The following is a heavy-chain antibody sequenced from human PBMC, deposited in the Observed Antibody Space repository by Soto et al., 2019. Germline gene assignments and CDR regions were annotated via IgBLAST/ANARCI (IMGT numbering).Heavy chain of an antibody. CDR2: IYYSGST. V-gene: IGHV4-31*03. J-gene: IGHJ3*02. D-gene: IGHD2-15*01. CDR1: GGSISSGGYY. CDR3: ARMVIIGYCSGGSCYSGAFDI. Sequence: SETLSLTCTVSGGSISSGGYYWSWIRQHPGKGLEWIGYIYYSGSTYYNPSLKSRVTISVDTSRNQFSLKLSSVTAADTAVYYCARMVIIGYCSGGSCYSGAFDIWGQGTMVTVSS.